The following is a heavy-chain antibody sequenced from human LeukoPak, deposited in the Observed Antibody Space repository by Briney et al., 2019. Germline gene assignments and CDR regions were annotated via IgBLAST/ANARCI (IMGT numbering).Heavy chain of an antibody. J-gene: IGHJ6*03. CDR3: ARIATRFFYYMDV. D-gene: IGHD6-6*01. CDR2: MSSSKSYI. V-gene: IGHV3-21*01. Sequence: PGGSLRLSCAASGFTLNYYSMVWVRQAPGKGLEWVSSMSSSKSYIYYADSVEGRFTISGDNAKNSLYLQMNSLRAEDTAVYYCARIATRFFYYMDVWGKGTTVTVSS. CDR1: GFTLNYYS.